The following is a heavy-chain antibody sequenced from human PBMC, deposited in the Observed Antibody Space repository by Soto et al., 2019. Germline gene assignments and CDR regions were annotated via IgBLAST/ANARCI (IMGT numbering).Heavy chain of an antibody. D-gene: IGHD1-1*01. CDR1: GDSIATSAYY. CDR2: FDYRWDT. Sequence: SETLALTCSVAGDSIATSAYYWGVIRHPPGTGLECIGSFDYRWDTYYNQSLKSRVTISIDKSKNQFSLMLTSLTASDTAIYYCARHQLRGFGVPSGGKETLVTLSS. V-gene: IGHV4-39*01. J-gene: IGHJ4*02. CDR3: ARHQLRGFGVPS.